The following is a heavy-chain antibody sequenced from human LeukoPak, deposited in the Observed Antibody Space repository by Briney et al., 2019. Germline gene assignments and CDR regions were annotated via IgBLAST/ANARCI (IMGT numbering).Heavy chain of an antibody. V-gene: IGHV4-4*07. CDR3: ARGDYYESSGLDY. J-gene: IGHJ4*02. CDR1: GGPIRSYY. Sequence: ASETLSLTCTVSGGPIRSYYWSWIRQPAGKGLEWIGRIYSSGSTNYNPSLKSRVTMSVDTSKNQFSLKLNSGTAADTAVCYCARGDYYESSGLDYWGQGTLVTVSS. CDR2: IYSSGST. D-gene: IGHD3-22*01.